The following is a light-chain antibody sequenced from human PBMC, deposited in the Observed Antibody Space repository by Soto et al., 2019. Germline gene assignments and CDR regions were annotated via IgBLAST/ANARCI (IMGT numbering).Light chain of an antibody. J-gene: IGKJ4*01. CDR3: QQANSFPFT. Sequence: IQMTQFPSSLSASLRDRVTITFRASQSISSYLNWYQQKPGKAPKLLIYAASSLQSGVPSRFSGSGSGTDFTLTISSLQPEDFATYYCQQANSFPFTFGGGTKVDI. V-gene: IGKV1-39*01. CDR1: QSISSY. CDR2: AAS.